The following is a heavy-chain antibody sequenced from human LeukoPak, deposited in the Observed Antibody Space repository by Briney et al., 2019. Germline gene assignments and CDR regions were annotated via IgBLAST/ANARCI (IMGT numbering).Heavy chain of an antibody. Sequence: ASVKVSCKASGYTFTGYYMHWVRQAPGQGLEWMGWINPNSGGTNYAQKFQGRVTMTRDTSISTAYMELSRLRSDDTAVYHCARDQSVTMVWGVISPAFDIWGQGTMVTVSS. CDR3: ARDQSVTMVWGVISPAFDI. CDR1: GYTFTGYY. D-gene: IGHD3-10*01. J-gene: IGHJ3*02. CDR2: INPNSGGT. V-gene: IGHV1-2*02.